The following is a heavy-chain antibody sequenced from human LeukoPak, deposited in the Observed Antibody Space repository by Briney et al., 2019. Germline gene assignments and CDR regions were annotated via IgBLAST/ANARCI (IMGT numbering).Heavy chain of an antibody. D-gene: IGHD4-17*01. V-gene: IGHV3-48*03. CDR2: ISSSGSTI. J-gene: IGHJ6*03. CDR1: GFTFSSYE. Sequence: SGGSLRLSCAASGFTFSSYEMNWVRQAPGKGLEWVSYISSSGSTIYYADSVKGRFTISRDNAKNTLYLQMNSLRVEDTAVYYCARSTTHPYYNYMDVWGKGTTVTLSS. CDR3: ARSTTHPYYNYMDV.